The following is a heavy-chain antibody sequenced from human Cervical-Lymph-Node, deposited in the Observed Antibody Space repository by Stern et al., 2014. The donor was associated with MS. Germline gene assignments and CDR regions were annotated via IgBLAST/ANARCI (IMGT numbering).Heavy chain of an antibody. Sequence: VQLVESGAGVVKPGRSLRLSCAASGFIFSSYAMHWVRQAPGKGLDWVAFLSNEGSKQFYADSVKGRFTISRDNSTNTLYLQMNSLIPEDTAVYYCARDTCRGGGCYFRYWGQGILITVSS. CDR3: ARDTCRGGGCYFRY. V-gene: IGHV3-30-3*01. CDR2: LSNEGSKQ. D-gene: IGHD2-15*01. CDR1: GFIFSSYA. J-gene: IGHJ4*02.